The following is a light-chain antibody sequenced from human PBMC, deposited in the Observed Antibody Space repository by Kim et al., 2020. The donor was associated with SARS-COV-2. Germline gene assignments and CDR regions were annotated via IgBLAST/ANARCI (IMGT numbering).Light chain of an antibody. CDR3: LQYNNFPYV. J-gene: IGKJ2*01. Sequence: SASVGDRVTITCRASQDIRNDLGWYQHKPGTAPKRLMYATSTLDRGVPSRFSGSGYGTEFTLTISSLQPEDLATYYCLQYNNFPYVFGQGTKLEI. V-gene: IGKV1-17*01. CDR2: ATS. CDR1: QDIRND.